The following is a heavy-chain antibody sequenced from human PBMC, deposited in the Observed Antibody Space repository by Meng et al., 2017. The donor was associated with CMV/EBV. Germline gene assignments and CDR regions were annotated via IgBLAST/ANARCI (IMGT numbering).Heavy chain of an antibody. J-gene: IGHJ4*02. D-gene: IGHD3-22*01. CDR1: GFTISSYV. CDR3: AIARIPYYYDSSGYYCFDF. CDR2: ISGSGGST. Sequence: GGSLRLCCAASGFTISSYVMRWVRQAPGKGLVWVSAISGSGGSTYYADSVKGRFTISRDNSKNTLYLQMNSLRAEDTAVYYFAIARIPYYYDSSGYYCFDFWGQGTLVTVSS. V-gene: IGHV3-23*01.